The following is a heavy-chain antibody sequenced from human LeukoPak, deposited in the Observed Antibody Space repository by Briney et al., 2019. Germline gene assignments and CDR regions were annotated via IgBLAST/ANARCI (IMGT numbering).Heavy chain of an antibody. CDR3: ASSDCSSSGCQIFGNEAFDF. Sequence: GGSLRLSCAASGFTFSSYAMSWVRQAPGKGLEWVSAISGSGGSTYYADSVKGRFTISRDNSKNTLYLQMNSLRAEDTAVYYCASSDCSSSGCQIFGNEAFDFWGPGTLVTVSS. J-gene: IGHJ1*01. V-gene: IGHV3-23*01. CDR2: ISGSGGST. CDR1: GFTFSSYA. D-gene: IGHD2-2*01.